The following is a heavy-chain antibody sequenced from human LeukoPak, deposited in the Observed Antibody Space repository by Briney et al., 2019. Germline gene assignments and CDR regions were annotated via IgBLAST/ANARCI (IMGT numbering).Heavy chain of an antibody. CDR3: ATKTPGNYPYDY. J-gene: IGHJ4*02. Sequence: GGSLRLFCGASGLTFSTSPMNWVRQARGKGLEWGSTSGTTGDTYYADSVKGRFTISRDNSKNPRYLQMTSLRAEDTALYYCATKTPGNYPYDYWGQGTLVIVSP. CDR2: TSGTTGDT. D-gene: IGHD3-22*01. CDR1: GLTFSTSP. V-gene: IGHV3-23*01.